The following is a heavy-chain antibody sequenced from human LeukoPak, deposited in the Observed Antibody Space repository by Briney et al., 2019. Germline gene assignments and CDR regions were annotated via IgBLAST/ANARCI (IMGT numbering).Heavy chain of an antibody. D-gene: IGHD6-19*01. CDR1: GGSISSGGYY. CDR2: IYHSGST. Sequence: SVTLSLTCTVSGGSISSGGYYWSWIRQPPGKGLEWIGYIYHSGSTYYNPSLKSRVTISVDRSKNQFSLKLSSVTAADTAVYYCARPRNAASGPLGAFDIWGQGTMVTVSS. CDR3: ARPRNAASGPLGAFDI. J-gene: IGHJ3*02. V-gene: IGHV4-30-2*01.